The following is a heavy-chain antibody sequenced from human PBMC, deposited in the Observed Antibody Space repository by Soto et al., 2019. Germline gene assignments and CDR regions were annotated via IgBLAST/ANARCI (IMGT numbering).Heavy chain of an antibody. CDR1: GGPISSSSYY. D-gene: IGHD5-18*01. CDR2: IYYTGYT. V-gene: IGHV4-39*01. Sequence: KTXETLSLTCTVAGGPISSSSYYWGWIRQAPGKGLEWLATIYYTGYTYHNPSLKTHVTISVDTSKDQFSLKLTSVTAADTALYYCARSAIATHWFFDLWGRGTLVTVSS. J-gene: IGHJ2*01. CDR3: ARSAIATHWFFDL.